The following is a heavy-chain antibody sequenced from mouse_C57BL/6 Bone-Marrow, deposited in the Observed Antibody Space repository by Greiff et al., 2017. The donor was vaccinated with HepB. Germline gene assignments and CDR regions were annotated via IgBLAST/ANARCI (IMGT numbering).Heavy chain of an antibody. CDR3: ARSPPITTVVARGFAY. D-gene: IGHD1-1*01. CDR2: IYPGDGDT. CDR1: GYAFSSSW. J-gene: IGHJ3*01. V-gene: IGHV1-82*01. Sequence: QVQLQQSGPELVKPGASVKISCKASGYAFSSSWMNWVKQRPGKGLEWIGRIYPGDGDTNYNGKFKGKATLTADKSSSTAYMQLSSLTSEDSAVYFCARSPPITTVVARGFAYWGQGTLVTVSA.